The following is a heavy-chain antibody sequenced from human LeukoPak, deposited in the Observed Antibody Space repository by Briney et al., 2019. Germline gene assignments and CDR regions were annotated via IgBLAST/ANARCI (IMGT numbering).Heavy chain of an antibody. Sequence: SETLSLTCAVYGGSFSGYYWSWIRQPPGKGLEWIGEINHSGSTNHNPSLKSRVTISVDTSKNQFSLKLSSVTAADTAVYYCARGHSLAAAGTSLDYWGQGTLVTVSS. J-gene: IGHJ4*02. CDR1: GGSFSGYY. D-gene: IGHD6-13*01. CDR3: ARGHSLAAAGTSLDY. V-gene: IGHV4-34*01. CDR2: INHSGST.